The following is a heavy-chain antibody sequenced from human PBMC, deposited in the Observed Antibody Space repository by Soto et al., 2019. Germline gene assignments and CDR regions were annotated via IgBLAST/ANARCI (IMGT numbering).Heavy chain of an antibody. V-gene: IGHV2-5*02. CDR3: AHIPNYYQYDWFDP. D-gene: IGHD3-16*01. CDR1: GFSLTTRGVG. J-gene: IGHJ5*02. Sequence: QITLKESGPPLVKPTQTLTLTCTFSGFSLTTRGVGVGWIRQPPGKALECLALIYWDDDKRYSPSLQSRLSLTKDTSKNQLVRTMTNVDPVDTATYYCAHIPNYYQYDWFDPWGQGTLVSVSS. CDR2: IYWDDDK.